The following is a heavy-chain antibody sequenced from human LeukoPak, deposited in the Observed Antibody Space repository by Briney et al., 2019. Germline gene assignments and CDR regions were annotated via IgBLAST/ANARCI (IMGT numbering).Heavy chain of an antibody. J-gene: IGHJ6*04. V-gene: IGHV3-23*01. Sequence: GGSLRLSCAASGFTFSSYAMSWVRQAPGKGLEWVSTTSGGSTYYADSVKGRFTFSRDNSKSTLYLQMNSLRAEDTAVYYCAKGDCSSTTCSGFYGMDVWGRGTTVTVSS. D-gene: IGHD2-2*01. CDR1: GFTFSSYA. CDR2: TSGGST. CDR3: AKGDCSSTTCSGFYGMDV.